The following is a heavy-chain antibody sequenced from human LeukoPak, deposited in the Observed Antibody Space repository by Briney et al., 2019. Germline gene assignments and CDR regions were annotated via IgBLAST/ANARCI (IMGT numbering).Heavy chain of an antibody. CDR2: IYFSGST. CDR1: GGSISSSPYW. D-gene: IGHD3/OR15-3a*01. CDR3: ARRAYGTGFDY. Sequence: SETLSLTCTVSGGSISSSPYWWSWIRQPPGKGLEWIGTIYFSGSTFYHPSLEGRVSISADRSKNQLSLKLASVTAADTAVYYCARRAYGTGFDYWGQGTVVTVSS. V-gene: IGHV4-39*01. J-gene: IGHJ4*02.